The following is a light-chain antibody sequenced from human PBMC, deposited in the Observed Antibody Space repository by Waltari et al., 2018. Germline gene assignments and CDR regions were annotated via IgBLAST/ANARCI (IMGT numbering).Light chain of an antibody. CDR3: SAWDDSLNGPI. Sequence: QSVLIQPPSASGTPGQRVTLSCSGSNSNIGRNAINWYQQLPGTAPKVLMSGDGQRPAGVLDGFSASWSGTSASLAISGLQSEDEADYYCSAWDDSLNGPIFGGGTKLTVL. CDR2: GDG. J-gene: IGLJ2*01. CDR1: NSNIGRNA. V-gene: IGLV1-44*01.